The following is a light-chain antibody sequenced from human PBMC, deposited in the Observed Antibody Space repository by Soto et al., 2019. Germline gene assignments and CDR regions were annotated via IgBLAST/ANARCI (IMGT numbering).Light chain of an antibody. CDR1: QSLSSSY. V-gene: IGKV3-20*01. CDR3: QQYGSSPWT. CDR2: GAS. J-gene: IGKJ1*01. Sequence: EIVLTQSPGTLSLSPGERATLSCRASQSLSSSYLAWYQQKPGQAPRLLIYGASSRATGIPDRFSGSGSGTDFTLTISRLEPEDFVVYYCQQYGSSPWTFGQGTKVEIK.